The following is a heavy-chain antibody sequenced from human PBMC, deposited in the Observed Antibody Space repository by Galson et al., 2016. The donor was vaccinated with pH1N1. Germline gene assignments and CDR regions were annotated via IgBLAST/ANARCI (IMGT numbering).Heavy chain of an antibody. CDR2: VNEEGIEE. CDR1: GFNFSNHW. D-gene: IGHD3-3*01. Sequence: SLRLSCAGSGFNFSNHWMAWVRQAPGKGLEWVAHVNEEGIEENNIDSVTGRFIITRDNAKKSVFLQMYSLRGDDTAVYYCARVQASAFFSMDHWGQGALVTVSS. J-gene: IGHJ4*02. CDR3: ARVQASAFFSMDH. V-gene: IGHV3-7*03.